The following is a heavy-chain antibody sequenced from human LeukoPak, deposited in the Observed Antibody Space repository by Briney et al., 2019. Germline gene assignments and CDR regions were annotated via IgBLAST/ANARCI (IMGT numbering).Heavy chain of an antibody. CDR3: ARMPHRDSSSWDRAYYFDY. J-gene: IGHJ4*02. V-gene: IGHV4-4*07. CDR1: GGSISSYY. CDR2: IYTSGST. Sequence: SETLSLTCTVSGGSISSYYWSWIRQPAGKGLEWIGRIYTSGSTNYNPSLKSRVTMSVDTSKNQFSLKLSSVTAADTAVYYCARMPHRDSSSWDRAYYFDYWGQGTLVTVSS. D-gene: IGHD6-13*01.